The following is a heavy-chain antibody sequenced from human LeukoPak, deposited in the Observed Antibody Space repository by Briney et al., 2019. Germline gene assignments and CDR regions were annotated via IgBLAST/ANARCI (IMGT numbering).Heavy chain of an antibody. J-gene: IGHJ4*02. V-gene: IGHV3-23*01. D-gene: IGHD1-14*01. Sequence: QPGASPRISCAASGFTLSSYSMSWVRQAPREGLEWVSSISGSGGNTYYTDSVKGRFTVSRDNSKNTLYLQMNSLRAEDTALYYCVNRRPYLDCWGQGTLVTVSS. CDR1: GFTLSSYS. CDR3: VNRRPYLDC. CDR2: ISGSGGNT.